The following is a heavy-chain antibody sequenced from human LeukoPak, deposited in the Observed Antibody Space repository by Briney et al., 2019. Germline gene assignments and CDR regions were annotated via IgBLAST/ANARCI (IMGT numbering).Heavy chain of an antibody. CDR2: IYYIGTT. J-gene: IGHJ6*03. CDR1: GGSISSGGYS. CDR3: ARETSQKGAHYMDV. V-gene: IGHV4-30-4*07. D-gene: IGHD3-16*01. Sequence: PSQTLSLTCAVSGGSISSGGYSWSWIRQPPGKGLEWIGYIYYIGTTYYNPSLKSRVTISVDTSKNQFSLKLSSVTAADTAAYYCARETSQKGAHYMDVWGKGTTVTISS.